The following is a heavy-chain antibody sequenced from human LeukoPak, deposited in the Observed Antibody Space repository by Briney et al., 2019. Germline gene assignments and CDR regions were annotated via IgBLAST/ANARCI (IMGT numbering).Heavy chain of an antibody. J-gene: IGHJ4*02. D-gene: IGHD3-22*01. CDR3: VRTRGRGYYYSPDY. V-gene: IGHV1-46*01. CDR1: GYTFTTYY. CDR2: INPSGGST. Sequence: ASVKVSCKASGYTFTTYYMHWVRQAPGQGLEWMGIINPSGGSTSYAQKFQGRVTMTRDTSTSTVYMDLSSLRSEDTAVYYCVRTRGRGYYYSPDYWGQGTLVTVPS.